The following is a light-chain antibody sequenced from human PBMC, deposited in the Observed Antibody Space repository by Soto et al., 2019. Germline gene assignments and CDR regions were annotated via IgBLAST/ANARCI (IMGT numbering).Light chain of an antibody. CDR3: QQYNAYPWT. J-gene: IGKJ1*01. Sequence: DIQMTQSPSTLSASVGDRVTITCRASQSINNLLAWYQLKPGKAPNLLIYEASSLEGGVPSRFSGSGSGIEFTLTISSLQPDDFASYYCQQYNAYPWTFGQGTKVEVK. CDR1: QSINNL. CDR2: EAS. V-gene: IGKV1-5*03.